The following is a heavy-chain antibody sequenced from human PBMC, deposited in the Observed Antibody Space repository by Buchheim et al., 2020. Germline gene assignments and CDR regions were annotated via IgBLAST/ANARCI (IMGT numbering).Heavy chain of an antibody. CDR3: ARDISSALGYFDL. Sequence: QVQLVQSGAEVKKPGASVKVSCKASGYAFMNYYMHWVRQAPGQGLEWMGIINPSDGSASYAQTFQDRVTMTRDTSTTTVYMKLMSLRSEDTAVYYCARDISSALGYFDLWGRGTL. CDR2: INPSDGSA. D-gene: IGHD6-19*01. J-gene: IGHJ2*01. CDR1: GYAFMNYY. V-gene: IGHV1-46*01.